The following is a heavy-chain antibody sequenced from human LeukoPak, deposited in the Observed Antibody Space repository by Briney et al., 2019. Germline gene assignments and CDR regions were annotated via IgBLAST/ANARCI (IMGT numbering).Heavy chain of an antibody. J-gene: IGHJ6*03. D-gene: IGHD2-2*01. CDR1: GGSFSGYY. CDR3: ARGLTCGGTACYGVYYYYMDV. Sequence: SETLSLTCAVYGGSFSGYYWSWIRQPPGKGLEWIGEINHSGSTTNYNPSLRSRVTISVDTSKNQFSLHLTSVTAADTAVYYCARGLTCGGTACYGVYYYYMDVWGKGTTVTVSS. CDR2: INHSGSTT. V-gene: IGHV4-34*01.